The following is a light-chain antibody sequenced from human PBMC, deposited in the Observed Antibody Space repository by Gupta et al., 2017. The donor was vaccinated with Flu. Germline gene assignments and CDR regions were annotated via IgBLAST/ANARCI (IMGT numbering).Light chain of an antibody. CDR1: SSNIGAGFN. V-gene: IGLV1-40*01. CDR3: QSFDNSLSGPYV. J-gene: IGLJ1*01. CDR2: ANN. Sequence: QSVLTQPPSVSGAPGQTVTISCPGTSSNIGAGFNVHWYQRFSGTAPRLLIFANNKRPSGVSDRFSGSKSGTSASLAITGLQAEDEADYYCQSFDNSLSGPYVFGTGTKVSVL.